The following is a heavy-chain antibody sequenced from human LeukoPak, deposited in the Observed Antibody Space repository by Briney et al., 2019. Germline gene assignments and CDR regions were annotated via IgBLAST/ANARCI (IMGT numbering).Heavy chain of an antibody. CDR3: ARDFRYRDSSGYYSFDY. J-gene: IGHJ4*02. V-gene: IGHV3-48*02. D-gene: IGHD3-22*01. CDR2: LSSRSDSI. Sequence: GGSLRLSCAASGFTFTIYGMNWLRQAPGKGLEWVSYLSSRSDSIYYAESVKGRFTISRDNARNSLYLQMNSLRDEDTAVYYCARDFRYRDSSGYYSFDYWGQGTLVTVSS. CDR1: GFTFTIYG.